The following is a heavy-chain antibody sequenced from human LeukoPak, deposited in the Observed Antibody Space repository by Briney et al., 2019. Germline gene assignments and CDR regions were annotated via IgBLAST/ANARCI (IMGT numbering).Heavy chain of an antibody. Sequence: SETLSLTCTVSGGSISSSSYYWGWIRQPPXXXXXXXXXXXYSGXTXYXXXLXXXXXXXXXTXXXXFSLKLSSVTAADTAVYYCASSHGELELRLDWFDPWGQGTLVTVSS. J-gene: IGHJ5*02. D-gene: IGHD1-7*01. CDR3: ASSHGELELRLDWFDP. V-gene: IGHV4-39*01. CDR1: GGSISSSSYY. CDR2: XXYSGXT.